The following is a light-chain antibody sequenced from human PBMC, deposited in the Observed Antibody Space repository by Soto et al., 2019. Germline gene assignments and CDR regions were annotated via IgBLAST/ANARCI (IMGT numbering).Light chain of an antibody. CDR3: SSYTSSSSYA. V-gene: IGLV2-14*01. CDR1: SSDVGTYNS. J-gene: IGLJ1*01. Sequence: QSVLTQPAAVSGSPGQSIAISCTGTSSDVGTYNSVSWYQQYPGKAPKLMIHDVSNRPSGVSDRFSGSKSGNTASLTTSGLQSEDEADYYCSSYTSSSSYAFGSVTKVTVL. CDR2: DVS.